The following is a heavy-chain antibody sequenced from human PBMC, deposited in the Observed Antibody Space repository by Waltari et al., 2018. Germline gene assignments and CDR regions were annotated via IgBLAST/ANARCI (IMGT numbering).Heavy chain of an antibody. CDR3: ARMVRGYCSSTSCHTDH. D-gene: IGHD2-2*01. J-gene: IGHJ4*02. Sequence: QLQLQESGPGLVKPSETLSLTCTVSGGSISSSSYYWGWVRQPPGKGLEWIGRIYYSGCTDYNPSRKSRVTISVDKSKNHFSLRVSSVTAADTAVFYCARMVRGYCSSTSCHTDHWGQGTLVTVSS. V-gene: IGHV4-39*07. CDR2: IYYSGCT. CDR1: GGSISSSSYY.